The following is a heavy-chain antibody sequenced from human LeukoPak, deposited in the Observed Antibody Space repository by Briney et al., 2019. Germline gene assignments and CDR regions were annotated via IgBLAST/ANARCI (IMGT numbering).Heavy chain of an antibody. D-gene: IGHD4-17*01. V-gene: IGHV3-11*04. CDR3: ARVGATSYGDYDY. CDR2: ISSSGSTI. CDR1: GYSISSGYY. J-gene: IGHJ4*02. Sequence: LSLTCTVSGYSISSGYYWGWVRQAPGKGLEWVSYISSSGSTIYYADSVKGRFTISRDNAKNSLYLQMNSLRAEDTAVYYCARVGATSYGDYDYWGQGTLVTVSS.